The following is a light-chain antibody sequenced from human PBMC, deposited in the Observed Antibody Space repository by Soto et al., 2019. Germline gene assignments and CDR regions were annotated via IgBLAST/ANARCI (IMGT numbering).Light chain of an antibody. CDR2: DTS. Sequence: EIELTQSPGTLSLSPGERATLSCRASQSVTSNYLAWYQQKPGRAPGLLIYDTSTRASGVPDRFSGSGSGTEFTLTISRLEPEDFAVYYCQQYGTSPQTFSQGTKVDIK. CDR1: QSVTSNY. CDR3: QQYGTSPQT. V-gene: IGKV3-20*01. J-gene: IGKJ1*01.